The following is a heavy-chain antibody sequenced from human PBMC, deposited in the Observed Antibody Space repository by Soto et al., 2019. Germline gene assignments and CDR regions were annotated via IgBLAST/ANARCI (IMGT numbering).Heavy chain of an antibody. Sequence: PSETLSLTCTVSGGSISSYYWSWIRQPPGKGLEWIGYIYYSGSTNYNPSLKSRVTISVDTSKNQFSLKLSSVTAADTAVYYCGRKGVKVFRDYGMEFWGQGTTFTVSS. J-gene: IGHJ6*02. CDR2: IYYSGST. V-gene: IGHV4-59*01. CDR3: GRKGVKVFRDYGMEF. D-gene: IGHD3-22*01. CDR1: GGSISSYY.